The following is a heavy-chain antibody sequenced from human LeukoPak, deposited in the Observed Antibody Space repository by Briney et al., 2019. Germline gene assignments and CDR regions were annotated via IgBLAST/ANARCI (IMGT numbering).Heavy chain of an antibody. Sequence: GGSLRLSCTTSGFTFGGSAMSWVRQAPGKGLEWVGFIRSKAYGETTEYAASVTGRFTISRDDSKSIAYLQMNSLKTEDTAVYYCTRDTGRDCSSSSCPFDYWGQGTLVTVSS. V-gene: IGHV3-49*04. CDR3: TRDTGRDCSSSSCPFDY. J-gene: IGHJ4*02. D-gene: IGHD2-2*01. CDR2: IRSKAYGETT. CDR1: GFTFGGSA.